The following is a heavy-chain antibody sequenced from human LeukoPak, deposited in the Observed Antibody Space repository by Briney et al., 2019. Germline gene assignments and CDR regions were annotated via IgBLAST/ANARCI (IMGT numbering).Heavy chain of an antibody. V-gene: IGHV1-46*01. CDR2: INPSGGST. J-gene: IGHJ4*02. CDR3: ARDFYGSGLLNY. CDR1: GYTFTSYY. Sequence: ASVKVSCKASGYTFTSYYMHWVRQAPGQGLEWMGIINPSGGSTSYAQKFQGRVTMTRDMSTSTVYMELSSLRAEDTAVYYCARDFYGSGLLNYWGQGTLVTVSS. D-gene: IGHD3-10*01.